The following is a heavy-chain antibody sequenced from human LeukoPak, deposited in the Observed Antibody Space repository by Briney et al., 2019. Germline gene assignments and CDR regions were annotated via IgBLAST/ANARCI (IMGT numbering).Heavy chain of an antibody. Sequence: GGSLTLSCAASGFTFSGYAMHWVRQAPGKGLEWVAVISYDGSNKYYADSVKGRFTISRDNSKNALYLQMNSLRAEDTAVYYCARDSSPYYYGSGSHDYWGQGTLVTVSS. D-gene: IGHD3-10*01. J-gene: IGHJ4*02. CDR2: ISYDGSNK. V-gene: IGHV3-30*04. CDR1: GFTFSGYA. CDR3: ARDSSPYYYGSGSHDY.